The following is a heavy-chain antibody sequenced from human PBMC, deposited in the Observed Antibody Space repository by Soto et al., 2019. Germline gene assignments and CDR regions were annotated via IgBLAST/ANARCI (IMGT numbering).Heavy chain of an antibody. D-gene: IGHD6-19*01. CDR2: TYKRSKWYS. CDR3: ARDNRIEVGHDF. CDR1: GDSVSSNTAA. J-gene: IGHJ4*02. Sequence: SQTLSLTCAISGDSVSSNTAAWSWIRQSPSRGLEWLGRTYKRSKWYSDFAISVKSRITINADTSKNQFSLHLDSVTPEDTAVYYCARDNRIEVGHDFWGQGTRVTVLL. V-gene: IGHV6-1*01.